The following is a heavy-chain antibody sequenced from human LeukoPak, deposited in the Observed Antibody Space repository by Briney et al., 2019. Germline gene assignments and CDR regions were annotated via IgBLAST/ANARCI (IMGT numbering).Heavy chain of an antibody. Sequence: GGSLRLSCAASGLSFSTSVIHWVRQAPGKGLEWVAVITYDGNSKFYEDSVKGRFTISRDNSKNTLFLQMNSLRSAETPVYYCVRDPRPDYYDSSGFYPYFDRWGEGTLVTVSS. V-gene: IGHV3-30*03. CDR1: GLSFSTSV. D-gene: IGHD3-22*01. CDR2: ITYDGNSK. J-gene: IGHJ4*02. CDR3: VRDPRPDYYDSSGFYPYFDR.